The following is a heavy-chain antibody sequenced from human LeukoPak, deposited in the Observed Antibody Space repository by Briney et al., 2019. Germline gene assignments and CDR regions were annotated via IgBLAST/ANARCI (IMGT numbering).Heavy chain of an antibody. CDR2: IYYSGST. CDR1: GGSISSYY. V-gene: IGHV4-59*01. CDR3: ARSGVSFYGMDV. D-gene: IGHD2-8*01. J-gene: IGHJ6*02. Sequence: PSETLSLTCTVSGGSISSYYWSWIRQPPGKGLEWIGYIYYSGSTNYNPSLKSRVTISVDTSKNQFSLKLSSVTAADTAVYYCARSGVSFYGMDVWGQGTTVTVSS.